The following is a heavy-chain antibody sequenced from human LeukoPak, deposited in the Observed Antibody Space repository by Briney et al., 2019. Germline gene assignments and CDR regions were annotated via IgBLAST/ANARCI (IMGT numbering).Heavy chain of an antibody. CDR1: GGSFSGYY. J-gene: IGHJ4*02. CDR2: ISGSGGST. V-gene: IGHV3-23*01. D-gene: IGHD2-2*01. Sequence: ETLSLTCAVYGGSFSGYYWSWVRQAPGKGLEWVSAISGSGGSTYYADSVKGRFTISRDNSKNTLYLQMNSLRAEDTAVYYCAKVRHCSSTSCYWGYYFDYWGQGTLVTVSS. CDR3: AKVRHCSSTSCYWGYYFDY.